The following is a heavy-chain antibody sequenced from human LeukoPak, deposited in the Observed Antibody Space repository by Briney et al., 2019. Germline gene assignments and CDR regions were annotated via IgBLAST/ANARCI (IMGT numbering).Heavy chain of an antibody. V-gene: IGHV1-69*04. CDR3: ATGLWDGYNFNWFDP. Sequence: ASVKVSCKASGGTFSSYAISWVRQAPGQGLEWMGRIIPILGIANYAQKFQGRVTITADKSTSTAYMELSSLRSEDTAVYYCATGLWDGYNFNWFDPWGQGTLVTVSS. CDR2: IIPILGIA. D-gene: IGHD5-24*01. CDR1: GGTFSSYA. J-gene: IGHJ5*02.